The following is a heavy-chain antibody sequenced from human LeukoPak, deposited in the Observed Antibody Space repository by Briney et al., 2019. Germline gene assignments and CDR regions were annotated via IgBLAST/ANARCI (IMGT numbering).Heavy chain of an antibody. D-gene: IGHD4-11*01. V-gene: IGHV3-7*01. CDR1: GFPFSSYW. CDR3: AREDHSKYEY. CDR2: IKQDGSEK. J-gene: IGHJ4*02. Sequence: GGSLRLSXVASGFPFSSYWMSWVRQAPGKGPEWVASIKQDGSEKFYVDSVKGRFTISKDNAKNSLYLQMNSLRAEDTAVYYCAREDHSKYEYWGQGTLVTVSS.